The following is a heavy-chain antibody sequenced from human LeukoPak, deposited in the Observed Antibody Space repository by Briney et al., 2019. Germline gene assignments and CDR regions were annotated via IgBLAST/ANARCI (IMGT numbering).Heavy chain of an antibody. CDR3: SSSKKGGGSGY. D-gene: IGHD2-15*01. CDR2: IYTSGST. CDR1: GGSLSSNSYS. Sequence: PSETLSLTCTVSGGSLSSNSYSWSWIRQPAGKGLEWTGRIYTSGSTNYNPSLKSRVTISVDTSKNQCSLELNSVTASDTAVYFCSSSKKGGGSGYWGQGTLVTVSS. V-gene: IGHV4-61*02. J-gene: IGHJ4*02.